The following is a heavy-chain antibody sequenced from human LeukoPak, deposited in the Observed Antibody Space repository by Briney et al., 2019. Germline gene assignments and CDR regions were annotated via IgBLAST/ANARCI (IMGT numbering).Heavy chain of an antibody. Sequence: GGSLRLSCAASGFTFSSYVMSWVRQAPGKGLQWVSTISGSGGSTYYADSVKGRFTISRDNSKNTLYLQMNSLRAEDTAVYYCAKVQLSLYWYFDLWAVAPWSLSPQ. J-gene: IGHJ2*01. CDR1: GFTFSSYV. CDR3: AKVQLSLYWYFDL. V-gene: IGHV3-23*01. CDR2: ISGSGGST. D-gene: IGHD1-1*01.